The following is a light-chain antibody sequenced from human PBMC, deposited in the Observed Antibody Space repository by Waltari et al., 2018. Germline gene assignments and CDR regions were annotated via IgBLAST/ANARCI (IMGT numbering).Light chain of an antibody. CDR1: SSNIGSNY. CDR3: NSRDSSGNHLV. CDR2: TDN. J-gene: IGLJ2*01. Sequence: QSVLTQPPSASGTPGQRVAISCSGSSSNIGSNYVYWYQQLPGTAPKLLIYTDNQRPSGIPDRFSGSSSGNTASLTITGAQAEDEADYYCNSRDSSGNHLVFGGGTKLTVL. V-gene: IGLV1-47*02.